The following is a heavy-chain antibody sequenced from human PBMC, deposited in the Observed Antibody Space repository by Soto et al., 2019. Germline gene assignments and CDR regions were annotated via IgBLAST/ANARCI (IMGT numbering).Heavy chain of an antibody. CDR3: VRRPEDARGDY. CDR1: GFTFSRYT. CDR2: ISSGGTYT. V-gene: IGHV3-21*02. D-gene: IGHD2-2*01. J-gene: IGHJ4*02. Sequence: EVQLVESGGGLVKPGGSLRVSCAAYGFTFSRYTMNWVRQATGKGLEWISAISSGGTYTYYADSVKGRFTVSRDNAKNSLFLQMSSLRVDDTALYHCVRRPEDARGDYLGPGTLVSVSS.